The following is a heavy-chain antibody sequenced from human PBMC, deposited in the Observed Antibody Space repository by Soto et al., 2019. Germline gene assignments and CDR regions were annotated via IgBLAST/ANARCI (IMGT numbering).Heavy chain of an antibody. J-gene: IGHJ2*01. CDR1: GFTFSSYA. D-gene: IGHD3-10*01. V-gene: IGHV3-23*01. Sequence: PGGSLRLSCAASGFTFSSYAMSWVRQAPGKGLEWVSTISGNGGSTYYADSVKGRFTISRDNSKNTLYLQMNSLRAEDTALYYCAKDASYGITYFDLWGRGTLVTVSS. CDR3: AKDASYGITYFDL. CDR2: ISGNGGST.